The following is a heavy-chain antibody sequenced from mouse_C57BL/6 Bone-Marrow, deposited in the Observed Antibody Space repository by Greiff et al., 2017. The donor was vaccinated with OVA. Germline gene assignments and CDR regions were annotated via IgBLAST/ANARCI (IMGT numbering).Heavy chain of an antibody. V-gene: IGHV5-15*01. Sequence: EVHLVESGGGLVQPGGSLKLSCAASGFTFSDYGMAWVRQAPRKGPEWVAFISNLAYSIYYADTVTGRFTISRENAKNTLYLEMSSLRSEDTAMYYCARRGYYGSSYNYAMDYWGQGTSVTVSS. J-gene: IGHJ4*01. D-gene: IGHD1-1*01. CDR3: ARRGYYGSSYNYAMDY. CDR1: GFTFSDYG. CDR2: ISNLAYSI.